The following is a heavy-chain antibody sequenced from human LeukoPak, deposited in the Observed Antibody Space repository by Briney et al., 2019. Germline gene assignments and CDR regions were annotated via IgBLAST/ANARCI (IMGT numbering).Heavy chain of an antibody. CDR1: GFSFGEYA. CDR2: IRNQPYGGTA. D-gene: IGHD3-9*01. V-gene: IGHV3-49*04. Sequence: GGSLRLSCRTSGFSFGEYAMTWVRQAPGKGLEWVAFIRNQPYGGTADYDAPVKGRFIISRDDSKSIAYLQMNSLKTEDTGVYYCARTFERREEVWGQGTTVTVSS. CDR3: ARTFERREEV. J-gene: IGHJ6*02.